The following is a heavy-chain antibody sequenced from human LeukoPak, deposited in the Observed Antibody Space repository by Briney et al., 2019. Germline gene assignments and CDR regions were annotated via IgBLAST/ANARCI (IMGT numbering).Heavy chain of an antibody. J-gene: IGHJ4*02. V-gene: IGHV1-46*01. CDR1: GYTFTSYY. Sequence: ASVKVSCKASGYTFTSYYMHWVRQAPGQGLEWMGIINPSGGSTSYAQKFQGRVTMTRDTSTSTVYMELSSLRSEDTAVYFCVTGDHSPCYFQYWGQGTLVTVSS. CDR2: INPSGGST. D-gene: IGHD2-21*02. CDR3: VTGDHSPCYFQY.